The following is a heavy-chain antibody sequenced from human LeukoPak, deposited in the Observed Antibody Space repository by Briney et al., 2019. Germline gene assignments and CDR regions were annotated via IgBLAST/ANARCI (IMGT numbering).Heavy chain of an antibody. D-gene: IGHD3-22*01. Sequence: PSETLSLTCTVSGGSIGSYYWSWIRQPAGKGLEWIGRIYTSGSTNYKPSLKSRVTMSVDTSKNQFSLKLSSVTAADTAVYYCARDRYYYDSSGYYWLFDYWGQGTLVTVSS. CDR3: ARDRYYYDSSGYYWLFDY. CDR1: GGSIGSYY. J-gene: IGHJ4*02. CDR2: IYTSGST. V-gene: IGHV4-4*07.